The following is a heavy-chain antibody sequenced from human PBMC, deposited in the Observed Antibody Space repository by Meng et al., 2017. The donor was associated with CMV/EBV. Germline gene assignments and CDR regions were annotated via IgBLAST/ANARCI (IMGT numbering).Heavy chain of an antibody. D-gene: IGHD2-2*01. J-gene: IGHJ6*02. V-gene: IGHV3-33*01. Sequence: GGSLRLSCAASGFTFSSYGMHWVRQAPGKGLEWVAVIWYDGSNKYYADSVKGRFTISRDNSKNTLYLQMNSLRAEDTAVYYCARELIVVVPAAIWAYYYGMDVWGQGTTVTVSS. CDR3: ARELIVVVPAAIWAYYYGMDV. CDR1: GFTFSSYG. CDR2: IWYDGSNK.